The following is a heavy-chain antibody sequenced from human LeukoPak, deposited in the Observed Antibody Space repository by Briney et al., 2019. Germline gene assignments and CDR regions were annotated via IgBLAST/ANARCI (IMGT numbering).Heavy chain of an antibody. Sequence: GGSLRLSCAASGFTFSSYSMNWVRQAPGKGLEWVSSISSSSRHIYYADSVKGRFTIFRDDAKNSLFLQMDSLRVEDTAMYYCVRDFSTVTTAYLHHWGQGTLPTVCS. J-gene: IGHJ1*01. V-gene: IGHV3-21*04. CDR3: VRDFSTVTTAYLHH. CDR1: GFTFSSYS. D-gene: IGHD4-17*01. CDR2: ISSSSRHI.